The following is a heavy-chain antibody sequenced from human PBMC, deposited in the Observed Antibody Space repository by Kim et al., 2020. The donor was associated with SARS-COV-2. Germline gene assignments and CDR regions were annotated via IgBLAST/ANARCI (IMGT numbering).Heavy chain of an antibody. V-gene: IGHV3-21*01. CDR1: GFTFSSYS. CDR3: ARSRSRSSSWYPGSFDY. J-gene: IGHJ4*02. D-gene: IGHD6-13*01. CDR2: ISSSSSYI. Sequence: GGSLRLSCAASGFTFSSYSMNWVRQAPGKGLEWVSSISSSSSYIYYADSVKGRFTISRDNAKNSLYLQMNSLRAEDTAVYYCARSRSRSSSWYPGSFDYWGQGTLVTVSS.